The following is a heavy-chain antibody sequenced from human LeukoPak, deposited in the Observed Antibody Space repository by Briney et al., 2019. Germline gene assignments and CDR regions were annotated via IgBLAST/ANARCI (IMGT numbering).Heavy chain of an antibody. CDR1: GLTFGDHY. V-gene: IGHV3-72*01. D-gene: IGHD1-26*01. Sequence: GGSLRLSCSASGLTFGDHYMDWVRQAPGKGLEWVGRTRNTATYTTQYAASVKGRFTISRDDSKSSLYLQTNSLKTEDTAVYYCAIGGPQLTPTGYFDLWGRGTLVTVSS. CDR3: AIGGPQLTPTGYFDL. CDR2: TRNTATYTT. J-gene: IGHJ2*01.